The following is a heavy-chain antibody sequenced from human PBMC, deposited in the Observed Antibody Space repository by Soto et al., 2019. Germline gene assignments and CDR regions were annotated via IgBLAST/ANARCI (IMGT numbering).Heavy chain of an antibody. V-gene: IGHV3-53*01. D-gene: IGHD3-22*01. J-gene: IGHJ4*02. CDR3: ARIPYDNSGTIFDY. CDR1: GITVSSYY. Sequence: PGGSLRLSCAASGITVSSYYMSWVRQAAGKGLEWISAIYAGTITYYAAAVRGRFTIYRDNSKNTLNLEMNSLRVEDTAVYYCARIPYDNSGTIFDYWGQGTLVTVSS. CDR2: IYAGTIT.